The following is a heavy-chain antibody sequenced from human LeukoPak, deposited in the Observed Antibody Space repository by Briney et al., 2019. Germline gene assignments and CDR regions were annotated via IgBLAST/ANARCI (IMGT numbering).Heavy chain of an antibody. V-gene: IGHV3-74*01. CDR1: GLTFSSYW. J-gene: IGHJ4*02. D-gene: IGHD7-27*01. CDR3: SGVNSRLFDY. CDR2: INSDGSST. Sequence: GGSLRLSCAASGLTFSSYWMHWVRQAPGKGLVWVSRINSDGSSTSYADSVKGRFTISRDNAKNTLYLQMNSLRAEDTAVYYCSGVNSRLFDYWGQGTLVTVSS.